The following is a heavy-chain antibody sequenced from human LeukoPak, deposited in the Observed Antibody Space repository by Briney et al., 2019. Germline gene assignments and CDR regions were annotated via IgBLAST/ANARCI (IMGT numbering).Heavy chain of an antibody. V-gene: IGHV1-69*05. J-gene: IGHJ5*02. CDR1: GGTFSSYA. CDR3: ARLWGYSGYDT. Sequence: GASVKVSCKASGGTFSSYAISWVRQAPGQGLEWMGGIIPIFGTANYAQKFQGRVTMTRNTSISTAYMELSSLRSEDTAVYYCARLWGYSGYDTWGQGTLVTVSS. D-gene: IGHD5-12*01. CDR2: IIPIFGTA.